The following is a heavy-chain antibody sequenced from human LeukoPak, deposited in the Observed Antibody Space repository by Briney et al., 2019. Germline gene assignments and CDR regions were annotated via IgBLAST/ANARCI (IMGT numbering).Heavy chain of an antibody. V-gene: IGHV1-2*02. D-gene: IGHD1-26*01. Sequence: GASVKVSCKASGYTFTGYNMHWVRQAPGQGLEWMGWINPNSGGTNYAQKFQGRVTMTRDTSISTAYMELSRLRSDDTAVYYCARDAGGSYSDRSFDYWGQGTLVTVSS. J-gene: IGHJ4*02. CDR3: ARDAGGSYSDRSFDY. CDR1: GYTFTGYN. CDR2: INPNSGGT.